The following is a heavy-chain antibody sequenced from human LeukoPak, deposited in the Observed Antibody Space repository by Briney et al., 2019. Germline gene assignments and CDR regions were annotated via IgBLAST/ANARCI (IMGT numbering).Heavy chain of an antibody. D-gene: IGHD3-16*01. J-gene: IGHJ5*02. CDR2: ISSGSTI. CDR3: ARGGGGFP. Sequence: TGGSLRLSCGASGFTFSSYEMNWVRQAPGKGLEWVSYISSGSTIYYADSVKGRFTISRDNAKNSRYLQMNSLRADDTAVYYCARGGGGFPWGQGTLVTVSS. CDR1: GFTFSSYE. V-gene: IGHV3-48*03.